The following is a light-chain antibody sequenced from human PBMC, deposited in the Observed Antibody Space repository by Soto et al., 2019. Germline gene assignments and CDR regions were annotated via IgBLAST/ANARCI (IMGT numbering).Light chain of an antibody. CDR1: QRITTY. Sequence: DLQMTQSPSSLSASVGDRVTITCRASQRITTYLNWYQQRPGKAPSLLISAATYLRSGVPSRFSGSGSGTEFTLTIDGLQPDDFATYFCHQIHTTPWTFGQGTKVEIK. V-gene: IGKV1-39*01. J-gene: IGKJ1*01. CDR2: AAT. CDR3: HQIHTTPWT.